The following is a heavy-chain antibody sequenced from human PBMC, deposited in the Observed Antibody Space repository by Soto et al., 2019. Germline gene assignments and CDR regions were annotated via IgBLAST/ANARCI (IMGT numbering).Heavy chain of an antibody. Sequence: PGGSLRLSCAASGFTFSSYGMHWVRQAPGKGLEWVAVIWYDGSNKYYADSVKGRFTISRDNSKNTLYLQMNSLRAEDTAVYYCAILSSIAVAGTPVYWGQGNLVTVSS. V-gene: IGHV3-33*01. CDR1: GFTFSSYG. J-gene: IGHJ4*01. D-gene: IGHD6-19*01. CDR2: IWYDGSNK. CDR3: AILSSIAVAGTPVY.